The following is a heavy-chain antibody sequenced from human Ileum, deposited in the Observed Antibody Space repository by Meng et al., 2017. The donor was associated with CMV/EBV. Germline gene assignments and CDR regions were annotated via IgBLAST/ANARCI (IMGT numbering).Heavy chain of an antibody. V-gene: IGHV3-48*04. CDR3: VSGLDPPFDY. CDR2: IDISATTM. CDR1: GFTFKTYR. Sequence: GGSLRLSCAASGFTFKTYRLHWVRQAPGKGLEWISYIDISATTMYYADSVKGRFTISRDNAKNSLFLQMDSLRADDTAVYYCVSGLDPPFDYWGQGTLVTVSS. J-gene: IGHJ4*02.